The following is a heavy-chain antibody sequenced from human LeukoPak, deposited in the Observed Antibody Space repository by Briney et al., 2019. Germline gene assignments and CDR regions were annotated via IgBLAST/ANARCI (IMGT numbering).Heavy chain of an antibody. J-gene: IGHJ4*02. CDR1: GFTFSSST. CDR2: ITYDGSNT. D-gene: IGHD5-18*01. V-gene: IGHV3-30*04. CDR3: AGSSSTARSYFDY. Sequence: GGSLRLSCATSGFTFSSSTMRWVRQAPGKGLEGVAFITYDGSNTYYRDSVEGRFTISRDDSRNTVYLQMNSLRAEDTAVYYCAGSSSTARSYFDYWGQGILVTVSS.